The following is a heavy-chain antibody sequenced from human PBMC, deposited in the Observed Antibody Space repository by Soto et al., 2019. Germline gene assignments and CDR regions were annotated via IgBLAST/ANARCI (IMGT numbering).Heavy chain of an antibody. J-gene: IGHJ5*02. D-gene: IGHD3-10*01. CDR1: GFTFTTYW. CDR2: IRQDGGAQ. V-gene: IGHV3-7*03. CDR3: VRGGHGSGSYLGSS. Sequence: PGGSQRLSCVASGFTFTTYWMSWVRQAPGKGLEWVANIRQDGGAQYCVDSVKGRFTISRDNAKNSVYLQMDSLRVEDTAVYYCVRGGHGSGSYLGSSWGQGILVTAPQ.